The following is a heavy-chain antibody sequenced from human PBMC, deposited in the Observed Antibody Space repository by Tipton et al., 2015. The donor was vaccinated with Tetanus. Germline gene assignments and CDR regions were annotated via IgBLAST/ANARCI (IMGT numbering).Heavy chain of an antibody. Sequence: SLRLSCAASGFSVANHWMSWVRQAPGKGLEWVANIREDGGETKYVDSVKGRFTISRDNAKNSFYLQMNSLRVEDTAVYYCARDRGEQWTNFYYMDVWGKGRMVIVSS. V-gene: IGHV3-7*03. CDR3: ARDRGEQWTNFYYMDV. J-gene: IGHJ6*03. CDR2: IREDGGET. D-gene: IGHD6-19*01. CDR1: GFSVANHW.